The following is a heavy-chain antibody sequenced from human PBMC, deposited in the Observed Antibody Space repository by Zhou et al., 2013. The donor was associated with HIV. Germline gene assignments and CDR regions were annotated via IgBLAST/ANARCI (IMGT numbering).Heavy chain of an antibody. CDR2: ISRSGSIV. CDR3: AREPVNYEYVWGSYRPHVFDI. CDR1: GFTFSDYH. V-gene: IGHV3-11*04. D-gene: IGHD3-16*02. Sequence: VQLVESGGGLVKPGGSLRLSCAASGFTFSDYHMSWIRQAPGKGLEWVSYISRSGSIVYHADSVKGRFTISRDNAQNSLYLQMNSLRAEDTAVYYCAREPVNYEYVWGSYRPHVFDIWGQGTMVTVSS. J-gene: IGHJ3*02.